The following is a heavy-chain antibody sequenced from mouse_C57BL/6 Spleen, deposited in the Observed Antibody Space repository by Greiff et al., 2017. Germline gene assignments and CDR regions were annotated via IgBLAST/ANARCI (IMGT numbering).Heavy chain of an antibody. J-gene: IGHJ3*01. D-gene: IGHD1-1*01. Sequence: VKLMESGAELARPGASVKMSCKASGYTFTSYTMHWVKQRPGQGLEWIGYINPSSGYTKYNQKFKDKATLTADKSSSTAYMQLSSLTSEDSAVYYCASGSSSFAYWGQGTLVTVSA. CDR2: INPSSGYT. CDR1: GYTFTSYT. CDR3: ASGSSSFAY. V-gene: IGHV1-4*01.